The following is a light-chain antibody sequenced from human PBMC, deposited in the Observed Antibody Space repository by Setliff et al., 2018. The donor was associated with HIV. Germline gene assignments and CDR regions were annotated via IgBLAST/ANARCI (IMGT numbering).Light chain of an antibody. Sequence: QSALAQQASVSGSPGQSITISCTGTTSDVGGFDYVSWYQQYPDRAPQLLIYEVTNRPSGVSNRFSGSKSGNTASLTISGLQPEDESDYYCSSFTSTSTVVFGGGTKVTVL. V-gene: IGLV2-14*01. CDR1: TSDVGGFDY. CDR2: EVT. J-gene: IGLJ3*02. CDR3: SSFTSTSTVV.